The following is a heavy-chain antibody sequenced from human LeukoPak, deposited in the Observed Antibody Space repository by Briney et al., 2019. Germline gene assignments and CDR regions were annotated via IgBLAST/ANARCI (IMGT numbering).Heavy chain of an antibody. CDR1: GYTFTGYY. D-gene: IGHD1-26*01. CDR2: INPNSGGT. Sequence: ASVKVSCKASGYTFTGYYMHWVRQAPGQGLEWMGWINPNSGGTNYAQKFQGWVTMTRDTSISTAYMELSSLRSEDTAVYYCARDQAEYSGSYFDYWGQGTLVTVSS. CDR3: ARDQAEYSGSYFDY. J-gene: IGHJ4*02. V-gene: IGHV1-2*04.